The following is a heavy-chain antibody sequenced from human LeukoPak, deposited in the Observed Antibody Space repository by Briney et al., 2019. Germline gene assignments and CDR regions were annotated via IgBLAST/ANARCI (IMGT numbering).Heavy chain of an antibody. CDR1: GGSFSGYY. CDR3: ARDDGYYGY. V-gene: IGHV4-34*01. Sequence: PSETLSLTCAVYGGSFSGYYWSWIRQPPGKGLEWIGEINHSGSTNYNPSLKSRVTISVDTSKNQFSLKLSSVTAADTAVYYCARDDGYYGYGGQGTLVTVSS. J-gene: IGHJ4*02. CDR2: INHSGST. D-gene: IGHD3-22*01.